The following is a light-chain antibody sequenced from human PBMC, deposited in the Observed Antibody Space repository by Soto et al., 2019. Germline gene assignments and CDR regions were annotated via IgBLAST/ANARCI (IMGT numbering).Light chain of an antibody. J-gene: IGKJ4*01. V-gene: IGKV3-11*01. CDR2: DAS. CDR1: QSVSGY. Sequence: EIVLTQSRAILSLSPGERAIVSCRASQSVSGYLAWYQQKPGQAPRLLMYDASNRATGIAARFSGSGSGTDLTLTISSLEPEDFALYYCQQRSNWPSTFGGGTKVEIK. CDR3: QQRSNWPST.